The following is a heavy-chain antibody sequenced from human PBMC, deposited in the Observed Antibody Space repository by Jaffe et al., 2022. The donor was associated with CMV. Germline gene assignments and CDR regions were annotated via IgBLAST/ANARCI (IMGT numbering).Heavy chain of an antibody. D-gene: IGHD3-22*01. Sequence: EVQLVESGGGLVQPGGSLRLSCAASGFTFSSYDMHWVRQATGKGLEWVSAIGTAGDTYYPGSVKGRFTISRENAKNSLYLQMNSLRAGDTAVYYCARGAGVYYDSSGPRPPLYFDYWGQGTLVTVSS. CDR1: GFTFSSYD. CDR2: IGTAGDT. J-gene: IGHJ4*02. CDR3: ARGAGVYYDSSGPRPPLYFDY. V-gene: IGHV3-13*01.